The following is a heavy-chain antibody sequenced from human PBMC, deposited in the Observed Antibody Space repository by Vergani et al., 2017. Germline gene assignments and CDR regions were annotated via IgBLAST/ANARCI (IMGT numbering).Heavy chain of an antibody. Sequence: QVQLVQSGAEVKKPGSSVKVSCKASGGTFSSYAISWVRQAPGPGLEWMGRHIPILGIAKYAHKFQGRVTITADKSTSTAYMELSSLRSEDTAGYYCARGGSGWLFDPWGQGTLVTVSS. CDR1: GGTFSSYA. CDR3: ARGGSGWLFDP. CDR2: HIPILGIA. J-gene: IGHJ5*02. V-gene: IGHV1-69*04. D-gene: IGHD6-19*01.